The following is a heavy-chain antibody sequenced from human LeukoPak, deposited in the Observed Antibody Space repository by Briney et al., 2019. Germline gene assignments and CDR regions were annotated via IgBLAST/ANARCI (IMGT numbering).Heavy chain of an antibody. D-gene: IGHD5-18*01. CDR1: GFTFSTYT. CDR2: ISGSSDFI. J-gene: IGHJ4*02. Sequence: PGGSLRLSCAASGFTFSTYTMNWVRQAPGKGLEWVSSISGSSDFIHYAGSVKGRFTISRDNAVNSLYLLMDSLTAADTAVYYCAIHTPFKSIDYWGQGALVTVSS. V-gene: IGHV3-21*06. CDR3: AIHTPFKSIDY.